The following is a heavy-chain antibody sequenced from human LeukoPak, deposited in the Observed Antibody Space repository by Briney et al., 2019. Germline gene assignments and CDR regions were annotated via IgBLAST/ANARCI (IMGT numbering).Heavy chain of an antibody. CDR1: GGTFSRYA. D-gene: IGHD4-17*01. V-gene: IGHV1-69*05. J-gene: IGHJ4*02. Sequence: SVKVSCKASGGTFSRYAISWVPQAPGQGLEWMGGIIPIFGTANYAQKFQGRVTITTDESTSTAYMELSSLRSDDTAVYCCAILRGVTTTFDYWGQGTLVTVSS. CDR2: IIPIFGTA. CDR3: AILRGVTTTFDY.